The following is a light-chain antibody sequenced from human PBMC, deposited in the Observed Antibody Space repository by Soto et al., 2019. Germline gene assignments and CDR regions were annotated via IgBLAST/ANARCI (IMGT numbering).Light chain of an antibody. CDR2: EVS. V-gene: IGLV2-14*03. Sequence: QSVLTQPASVSGSPGQSITISCTGNSSDAGAYDFVSWYQQHPDKAPKLMIYEVSNRPSGVSNRFSGSKSVNTATLTISGLQAEDEADYYCSSYTSSSTRVFGTGTKVTVL. J-gene: IGLJ1*01. CDR1: SSDAGAYDF. CDR3: SSYTSSSTRV.